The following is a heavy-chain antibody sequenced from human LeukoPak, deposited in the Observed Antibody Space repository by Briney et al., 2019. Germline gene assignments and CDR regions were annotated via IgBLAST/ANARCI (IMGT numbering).Heavy chain of an antibody. CDR1: GGSFSGYY. J-gene: IGHJ6*02. CDR3: ARDLTKDYNMDV. V-gene: IGHV4-34*01. Sequence: PSETLSLTCAVYGGSFSGYYWSWIRQPPGKGLEWIGEINHSGGTNYNPSLKSRVTTSVDTSKNQFSLKLSSVTAADTAVYYCARDLTKDYNMDVWGQGTTVTVSS. CDR2: INHSGGT.